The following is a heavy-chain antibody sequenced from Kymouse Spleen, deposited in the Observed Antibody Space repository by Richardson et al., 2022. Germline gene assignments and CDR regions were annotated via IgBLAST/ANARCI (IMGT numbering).Heavy chain of an antibody. Sequence: QVQLVESGGGVVQPGRSLRLSCAASGFTFSSYGMHWVRQAPGKGLEWVAVIWYDGSNKYYADSVKGRFTISRDNSKNTLYLQMNSLRAEDTAVYYCARVGTMVRGYYYGMDVWGQGTTVTVSS. D-gene: IGHD3-10*01. J-gene: IGHJ6*02. CDR3: ARVGTMVRGYYYGMDV. V-gene: IGHV3-33*01. CDR1: GFTFSSYG. CDR2: IWYDGSNK.